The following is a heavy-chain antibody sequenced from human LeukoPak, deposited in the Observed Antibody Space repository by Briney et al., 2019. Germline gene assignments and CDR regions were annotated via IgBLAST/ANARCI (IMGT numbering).Heavy chain of an antibody. D-gene: IGHD6-13*01. V-gene: IGHV3-23*01. CDR1: GITFTTID. Sequence: GGSLRLSCAVSGITFTTIDVSWVRLAPGKGLEWVSTITKSGGSTYYADSVKGRFTISRDNSKNTLYLQMNSLRAEDTAVYYCAKVSGIAAAGTRHFDYWGQGTLVTVSS. J-gene: IGHJ4*02. CDR3: AKVSGIAAAGTRHFDY. CDR2: ITKSGGST.